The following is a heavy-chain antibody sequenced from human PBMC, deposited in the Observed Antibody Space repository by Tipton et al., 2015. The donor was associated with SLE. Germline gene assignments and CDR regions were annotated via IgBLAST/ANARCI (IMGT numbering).Heavy chain of an antibody. D-gene: IGHD6-13*01. CDR1: GGSISSSSYY. J-gene: IGHJ5*02. Sequence: TLSLTCTVSGGSISSSSYYWGWICQPPGKGLEWIGSIYYSGSTYYNPSLKSRVTISVDASKNQFSLKLSSVTAADTAVYYCATTYSSSPDPWGQGTLVTVS. CDR3: ATTYSSSPDP. CDR2: IYYSGST. V-gene: IGHV4-39*01.